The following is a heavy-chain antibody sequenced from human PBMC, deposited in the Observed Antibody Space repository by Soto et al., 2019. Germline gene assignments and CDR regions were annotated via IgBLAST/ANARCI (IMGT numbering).Heavy chain of an antibody. CDR1: GFTFDDYA. Sequence: AGGSLRLSCAASGFTFDDYAMHWVRQAPGKGLEWVSGISWNSGSVGYADSVKGRFTISRDNAKNSLYLQMNSLRAEDTALYYCAKDIGLGYSGSYGDAFDIWGQGTMVTVSS. V-gene: IGHV3-9*01. D-gene: IGHD1-26*01. J-gene: IGHJ3*02. CDR2: ISWNSGSV. CDR3: AKDIGLGYSGSYGDAFDI.